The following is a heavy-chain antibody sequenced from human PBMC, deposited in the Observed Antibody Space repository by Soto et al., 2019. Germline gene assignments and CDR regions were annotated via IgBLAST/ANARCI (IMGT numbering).Heavy chain of an antibody. CDR1: GGSISSYY. Sequence: QVQLQESGPGLVKPSETLSLTCTVSGGSISSYYWSWIRQPPGKGLEWIGYIYYSGSTNYNPSLKSLVTISVDTSKNQFSLKLSSVTAADTAVYYCATYSSGWYRWFDPWGQGTLVTVSS. CDR2: IYYSGST. D-gene: IGHD6-19*01. J-gene: IGHJ5*02. CDR3: ATYSSGWYRWFDP. V-gene: IGHV4-59*01.